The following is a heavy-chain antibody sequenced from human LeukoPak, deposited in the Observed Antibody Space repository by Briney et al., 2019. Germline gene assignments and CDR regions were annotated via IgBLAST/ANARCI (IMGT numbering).Heavy chain of an antibody. CDR1: GFTFGDYA. CDR3: AKRRRTGYNYVYPDY. J-gene: IGHJ4*02. D-gene: IGHD5-18*01. Sequence: PGGSLRLSCTASGFTFGDYAMSWVRQAPGKGLESVASIRGSGGSAYYTDSVKGRFTISRDNSKHTLFLHMNSVRAEDTAVYYCAKRRRTGYNYVYPDYWGQGTLVTVSS. CDR2: IRGSGGSA. V-gene: IGHV3-23*01.